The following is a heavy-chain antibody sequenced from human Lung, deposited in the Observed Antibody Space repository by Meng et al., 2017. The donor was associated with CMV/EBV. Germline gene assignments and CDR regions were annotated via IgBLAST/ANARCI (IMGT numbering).Heavy chain of an antibody. J-gene: IGHJ4*02. CDR1: GAIVSSNSAD. V-gene: IGHV6-1*01. CDR2: TYYRSKWYH. CDR3: ARGINGGCGD. Sequence: QLQLQQSGPGLLKPSQTLSLPCAIPGAIVSSNSADWHWIRQSPSRGLEWLGRTYYRSKWYHEYAVSVKSRITISPDTPKNQFSLQLNSMTPEDTAVYYCARGINGGCGDWGQGTLVTVSS. D-gene: IGHD4-23*01.